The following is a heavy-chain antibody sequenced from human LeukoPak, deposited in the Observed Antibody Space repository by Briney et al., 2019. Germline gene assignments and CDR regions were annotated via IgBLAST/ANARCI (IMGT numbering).Heavy chain of an antibody. CDR1: GGSISSSSYY. V-gene: IGHV4-31*03. D-gene: IGHD2-2*01. CDR3: ARVVGSTSWFDS. CDR2: SYYSGNT. J-gene: IGHJ5*01. Sequence: SETLSLTCTVSGGSISSSSYYWSWVCQHPGKGLEWIAYSYYSGNTYYNPSLKSRIGLSVDTSKNQFSLNLTSVTAADTAVYFCARVVGSTSWFDSWGQGTRVTVSS.